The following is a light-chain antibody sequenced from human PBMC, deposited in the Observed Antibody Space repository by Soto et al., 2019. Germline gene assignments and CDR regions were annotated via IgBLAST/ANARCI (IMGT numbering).Light chain of an antibody. J-gene: IGKJ3*01. CDR2: AAS. V-gene: IGKV1-27*01. CDR3: QKYDSAPFT. Sequence: DIQMTQSPSSLSVSGGDRVTITCRASQGISNYLAWYQQKPGKVPKLLIYAASTLQSGVPSRFSSSGSGTDFTLTINSLQPEDVATYYCQKYDSAPFTFGPGTKVDFK. CDR1: QGISNY.